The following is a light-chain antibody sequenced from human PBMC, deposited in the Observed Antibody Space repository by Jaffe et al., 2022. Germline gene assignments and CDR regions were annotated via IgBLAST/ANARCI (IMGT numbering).Light chain of an antibody. CDR2: DDN. CDR3: GTWDSSLSAWV. V-gene: IGLV1-51*01. J-gene: IGLJ3*02. CDR1: SSNIAKNY. Sequence: QSVLTQPPSVSAAPGQKVTISCSGSSSNIAKNYVAWYQLLPGTAPNLLIYDDNKRPSGIPDRFSGSKSGPSATLGITGLQTGDEADYYCGTWDSSLSAWVFGGGTKLTVL.